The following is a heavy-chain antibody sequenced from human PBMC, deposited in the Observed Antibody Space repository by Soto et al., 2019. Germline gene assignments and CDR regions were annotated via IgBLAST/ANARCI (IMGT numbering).Heavy chain of an antibody. J-gene: IGHJ4*02. V-gene: IGHV1-8*01. Sequence: ASVKVSCKDSGDTFTSYDINWVRQANGQGLEWMGWMNPNSGNTGYAQKFQGRVTMTRNTSISTAYMELSSLRSEDTAVYYCARERTVAGNDYWGQGTLVTVSS. CDR1: GDTFTSYD. CDR3: ARERTVAGNDY. D-gene: IGHD6-19*01. CDR2: MNPNSGNT.